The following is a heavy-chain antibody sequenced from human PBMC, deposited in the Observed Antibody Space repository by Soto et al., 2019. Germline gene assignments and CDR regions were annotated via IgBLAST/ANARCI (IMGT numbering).Heavy chain of an antibody. Sequence: SGPTLVNPTETLTLTCTVSGFSLGNARMGVSWIRQPPGNALEWLAHIFSNDEKSYSTSLKSRLTISKDTSKSQVVLTMTNMDPVDTATSYSARIPAYYYDSSGYYYCNHWGQGTRVTVSS. D-gene: IGHD3-22*01. CDR3: ARIPAYYYDSSGYYYCNH. V-gene: IGHV2-26*01. CDR1: GFSLGNARMG. CDR2: IFSNDEK. J-gene: IGHJ4*02.